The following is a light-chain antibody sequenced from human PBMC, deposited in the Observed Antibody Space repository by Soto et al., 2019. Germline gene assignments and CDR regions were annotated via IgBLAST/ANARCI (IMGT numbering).Light chain of an antibody. Sequence: DIQMTQSPSTLSASVGDRVTITCRASQSISSWLAWYQQKPGKAPKLLIYDASSLASGVPSRFSGSGSGTAFTLTISSLQPDDFATYYCHQYNSYSPLTFGGGTKVEIK. CDR1: QSISSW. V-gene: IGKV1-5*01. J-gene: IGKJ4*01. CDR2: DAS. CDR3: HQYNSYSPLT.